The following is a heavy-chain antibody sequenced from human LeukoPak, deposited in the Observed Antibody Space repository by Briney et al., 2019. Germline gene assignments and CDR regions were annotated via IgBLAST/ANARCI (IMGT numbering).Heavy chain of an antibody. CDR2: IKPDGSHT. D-gene: IGHD3-10*01. CDR1: GFTFSNYW. J-gene: IGHJ4*02. V-gene: IGHV3-7*01. Sequence: GGSLRLSCAASGFTFSNYWMTWARQTPGKGLEWLANIKPDGSHTYYLDSVRGRFTVSRDSAKNSLYLQMNSLRAEDTAVYYCARHLDRAFDYWGQGTLVTVSS. CDR3: ARHLDRAFDY.